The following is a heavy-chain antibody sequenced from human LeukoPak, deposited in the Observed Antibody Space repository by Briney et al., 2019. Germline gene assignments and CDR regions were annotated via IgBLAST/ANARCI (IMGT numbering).Heavy chain of an antibody. V-gene: IGHV1-18*01. CDR2: ISAYNGNT. Sequence: ASVKVSCKASGYTFTSYGISWVRQAPGQGLEWMGWISAYNGNTNYAQKLQGRVTMTTDTSTSPAYMELRSLRSDDTAVYYCARAAAYDSSGYYAVATYQFDYWGQGTLVPVSS. CDR3: ARAAAYDSSGYYAVATYQFDY. D-gene: IGHD3-22*01. J-gene: IGHJ4*02. CDR1: GYTFTSYG.